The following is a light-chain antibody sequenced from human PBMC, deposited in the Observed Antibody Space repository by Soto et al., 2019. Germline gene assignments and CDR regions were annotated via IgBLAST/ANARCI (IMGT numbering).Light chain of an antibody. Sequence: EIVLTQSPATLSLSPGERATLSCRVSQSVGTFLAWYQQKPGQAPRLLISDASNRATGIPARFSGSGSGTDFTLPISSLEPEDFAVYYCQQRSNWPPLTFGGGTKVEIK. V-gene: IGKV3-11*01. CDR2: DAS. CDR3: QQRSNWPPLT. CDR1: QSVGTF. J-gene: IGKJ4*01.